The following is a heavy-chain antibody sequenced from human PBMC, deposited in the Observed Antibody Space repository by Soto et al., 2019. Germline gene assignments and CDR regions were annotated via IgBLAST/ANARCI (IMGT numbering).Heavy chain of an antibody. CDR3: ARVPVANYYYYMDV. J-gene: IGHJ6*03. CDR1: GFTFSSYS. CDR2: ISSSSSTI. Sequence: GGSLRLSCAASGFTFSSYSMNWVRQAPGKGLEWVSYISSSSSTIYYADSVKGRFTISRDNAKNSLYLQMNSLRAEDTAVYYCARVPVANYYYYMDVWGKGTTVTVSS. V-gene: IGHV3-48*01.